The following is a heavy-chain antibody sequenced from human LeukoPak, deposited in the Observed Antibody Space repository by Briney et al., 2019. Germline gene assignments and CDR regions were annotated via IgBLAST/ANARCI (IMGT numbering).Heavy chain of an antibody. CDR3: ARTRYDDY. D-gene: IGHD3-3*01. J-gene: IGHJ4*02. CDR1: GFTFSSYW. Sequence: PGGSLRLSCEAPGFTFSSYWRSGFRQAPGKGLEWVANIKQDGSEKYYVDSVKGRFTISRDNAKNSLYLQMNSLRAEDTAVYYCARTRYDDYWGQGTLVTVSS. CDR2: IKQDGSEK. V-gene: IGHV3-7*01.